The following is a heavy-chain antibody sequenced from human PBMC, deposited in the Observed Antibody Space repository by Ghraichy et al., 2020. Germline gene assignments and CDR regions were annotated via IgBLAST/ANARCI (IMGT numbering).Heavy chain of an antibody. J-gene: IGHJ4*02. CDR2: ISAYNGNT. Sequence: ASVKVSCKASGYTFTSYGISWVRQAPGQGLEWMGWISAYNGNTNYAQKLQGRVTMTTDTSTSTAYMELRSLRSDDTAVYYCARFIPTNNIVVVPAAAYYFDYWDQGTLVTVSS. CDR3: ARFIPTNNIVVVPAAAYYFDY. V-gene: IGHV1-18*01. CDR1: GYTFTSYG. D-gene: IGHD2-2*01.